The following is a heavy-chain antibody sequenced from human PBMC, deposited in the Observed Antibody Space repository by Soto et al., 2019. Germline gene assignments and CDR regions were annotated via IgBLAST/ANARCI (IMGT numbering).Heavy chain of an antibody. D-gene: IGHD3-9*01. CDR1: GGTFSSYA. V-gene: IGHV1-69*06. CDR2: IIPIFGTA. Sequence: GASVKVSCKASGGTFSSYAISWVRQAPGQGLEWMGGIIPIFGTANYAQKFQGRVTITADKSTSTAYMELSSLRSEDTAVYYCARAPEDYDILTGYYLYWGQGTLVTVSS. CDR3: ARAPEDYDILTGYYLY. J-gene: IGHJ4*02.